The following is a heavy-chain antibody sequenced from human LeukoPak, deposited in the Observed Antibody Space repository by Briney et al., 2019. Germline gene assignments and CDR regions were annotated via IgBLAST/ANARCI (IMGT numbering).Heavy chain of an antibody. D-gene: IGHD4-23*01. CDR2: IYSGGST. Sequence: PGGSLRLSCAASGFTVSSNYMSWVRQAPGKGLEWVSVIYSGGSTYYADSVKDRFTISRDNSKNTLYLQMNSLRAEDTAVYYCARGVADGNDAFDIWGQGTMVTVSS. CDR1: GFTVSSNY. CDR3: ARGVADGNDAFDI. J-gene: IGHJ3*02. V-gene: IGHV3-53*01.